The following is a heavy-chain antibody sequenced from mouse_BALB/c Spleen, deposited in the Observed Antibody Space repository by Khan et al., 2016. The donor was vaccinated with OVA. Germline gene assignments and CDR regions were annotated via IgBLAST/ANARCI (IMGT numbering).Heavy chain of an antibody. V-gene: IGHV1S135*01. CDR3: ARTDYYGSSYYFDY. Sequence: VQLKQSGPELVKPGASVKVSCKASGYSFTDYNMFWVKQSPGKSLEWIGYIDPYNGGTSYNQKFKGKATLTVDKSSSTAFMHLSSLTSEDSAVFYCARTDYYGSSYYFDYWGQGTTLTVSS. J-gene: IGHJ2*01. CDR2: IDPYNGGT. CDR1: GYSFTDYN. D-gene: IGHD1-1*01.